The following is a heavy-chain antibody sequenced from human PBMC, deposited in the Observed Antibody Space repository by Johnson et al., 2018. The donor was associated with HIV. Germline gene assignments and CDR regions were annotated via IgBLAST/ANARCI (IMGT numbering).Heavy chain of an antibody. V-gene: IGHV3-48*03. D-gene: IGHD6-19*01. Sequence: VQLVESGGGVVQPGRSLRLSCVASGFSFSSFAMHWVRQAPGKGLEWVSSISSTGISLYYAHSVKGRFTISTDNAKNSLYLQMNRLRVEDTAVYYCVRGGQWGATDALDVWGQGTMVTVSS. CDR1: GFSFSSFA. CDR2: ISSTGISL. CDR3: VRGGQWGATDALDV. J-gene: IGHJ3*01.